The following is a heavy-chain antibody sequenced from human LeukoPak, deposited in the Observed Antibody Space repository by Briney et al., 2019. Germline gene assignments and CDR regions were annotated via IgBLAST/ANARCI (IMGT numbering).Heavy chain of an antibody. CDR1: GFTFSSYS. CDR2: ISSSSSYI. CDR3: ARLGWGSSSSADY. J-gene: IGHJ4*02. D-gene: IGHD6-6*01. V-gene: IGHV3-21*01. Sequence: GGSLRLSCAASGFTFSSYSMNWVRQAPGKGLEWVSSISSSSSYIYYADSVKGRFTISRDNAKNSLYLQMNSLRAEDTAVYYCARLGWGSSSSADYWGQGTLVTVSS.